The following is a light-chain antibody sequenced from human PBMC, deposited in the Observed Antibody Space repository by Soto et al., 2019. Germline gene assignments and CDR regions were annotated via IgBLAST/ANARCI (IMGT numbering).Light chain of an antibody. CDR2: DAS. V-gene: IGKV3-11*01. CDR3: QHRSNWPRT. J-gene: IGKJ2*01. Sequence: EIVLTQSPATLSLSPGEGATLSCRASQSVSSSLAWYQQKPGQAPRLLMYDASNRATSVPARFSGSGSGTDFTLTISSLEPEDFAVYYCQHRSNWPRTFGQGTKLEIK. CDR1: QSVSSS.